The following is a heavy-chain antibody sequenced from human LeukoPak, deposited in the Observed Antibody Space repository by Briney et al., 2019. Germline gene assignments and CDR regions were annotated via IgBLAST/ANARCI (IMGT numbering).Heavy chain of an antibody. J-gene: IGHJ6*03. CDR1: GGSISSANYY. CDR2: IYTSGST. V-gene: IGHV4-61*02. Sequence: SETLSLTCTVSGGSISSANYYWSWIRQPAGKGLEWIGRIYTSGSTNYNPSLKSRVTISVDTSKNQFSLKLSSVTAADTAVYYCARMYCSAGSCDSRVIIDWDYYYYYYMDVWGKGTTVTVSS. D-gene: IGHD2-15*01. CDR3: ARMYCSAGSCDSRVIIDWDYYYYYYMDV.